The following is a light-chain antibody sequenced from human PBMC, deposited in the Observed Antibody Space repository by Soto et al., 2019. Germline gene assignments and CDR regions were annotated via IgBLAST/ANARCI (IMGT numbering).Light chain of an antibody. CDR1: QSVSSSY. CDR2: GAS. V-gene: IGKV3-20*01. J-gene: IGKJ1*01. CDR3: QRYGSSPWT. Sequence: EIVLTQSPGTLYLSPGERATLSCRASQSVSSSYLAWYQQKPGQAPRLLIYGASSRATGIPDRFSGSGSGTDFTLTISRLEHDDFAVYYCQRYGSSPWTFGQGTKVEIK.